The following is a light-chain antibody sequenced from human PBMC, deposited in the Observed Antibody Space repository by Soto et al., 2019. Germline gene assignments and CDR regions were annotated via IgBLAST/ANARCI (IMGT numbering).Light chain of an antibody. CDR2: DVH. V-gene: IGLV2-14*03. CDR3: SSYTASAPFYV. J-gene: IGLJ1*01. Sequence: QSALTQPASVSGSPGQSITISCTGARTDVDGHDYVSWYQQHPGQAPKLMIFDVHNRPSGVSSRFSGSKSGDTASLTISGLQAEDDGAYYRSSYTASAPFYVFATGTKLTVL. CDR1: RTDVDGHDY.